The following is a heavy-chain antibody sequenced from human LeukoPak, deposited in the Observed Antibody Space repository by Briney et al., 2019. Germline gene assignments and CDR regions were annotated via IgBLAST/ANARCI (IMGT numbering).Heavy chain of an antibody. Sequence: ASVKVSCKASGYTFTGYYMNWVRQAPGQGLEWMGWINSDSGFTKYAQKFQGRVTMTRDTSITTVYMDLTRLTSDDTAVYYCARNFDMKGFDPWGRGTLVTVSS. J-gene: IGHJ5*02. CDR3: ARNFDMKGFDP. D-gene: IGHD3-9*01. CDR2: INSDSGFT. V-gene: IGHV1-2*02. CDR1: GYTFTGYY.